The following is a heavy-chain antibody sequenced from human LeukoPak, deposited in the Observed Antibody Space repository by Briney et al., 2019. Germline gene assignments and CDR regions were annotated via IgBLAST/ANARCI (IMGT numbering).Heavy chain of an antibody. CDR3: ARASYSGYDLYYYYMDV. CDR1: GGSISSSSYY. J-gene: IGHJ6*03. CDR2: IYTSGST. V-gene: IGHV4-61*05. D-gene: IGHD5-12*01. Sequence: SETLSLTCTVAGGSISSSSYYWSWIRQPPGKGLEWIGYIYTSGSTNYNPSLKSRVTISVDTSKNQFSLKLSSVTAADTAVYYCARASYSGYDLYYYYMDVWGKGTTVTVSS.